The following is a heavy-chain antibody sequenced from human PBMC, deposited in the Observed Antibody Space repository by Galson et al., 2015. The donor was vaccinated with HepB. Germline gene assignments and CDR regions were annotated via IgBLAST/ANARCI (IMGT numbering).Heavy chain of an antibody. CDR3: ATILIPYSSPEDAFDI. D-gene: IGHD6-13*01. CDR1: GYTFTSYG. J-gene: IGHJ3*02. V-gene: IGHV1-18*01. Sequence: SVKVSCKASGYTFTSYGISWVRQAPGQGLEWMGWISAYNGNTNYAQKLQGRVTMTRNTSISTAYMELSSLRSEDTAVYYCATILIPYSSPEDAFDIWGQGTMVTVSS. CDR2: ISAYNGNT.